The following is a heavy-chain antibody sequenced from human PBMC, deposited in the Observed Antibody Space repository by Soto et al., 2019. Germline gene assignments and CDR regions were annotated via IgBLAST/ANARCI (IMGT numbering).Heavy chain of an antibody. J-gene: IGHJ5*02. CDR2: ISYDGSNK. CDR1: GVTFSSYA. D-gene: IGHD3-3*01. V-gene: IGHV3-30-3*01. CDR3: ARENYDFWSGYFRSDNWFDP. Sequence: GGSLRLSCAASGVTFSSYAMHWVRQAPGKGLEWVAVISYDGSNKYYADSVKGRFTISRDNSKNTLYLQMNSLRAEDTAVYYCARENYDFWSGYFRSDNWFDPWGQGTLVTVSS.